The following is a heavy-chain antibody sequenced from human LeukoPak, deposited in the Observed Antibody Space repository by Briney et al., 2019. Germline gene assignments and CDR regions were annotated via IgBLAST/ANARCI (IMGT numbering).Heavy chain of an antibody. CDR1: GDSISSGFYY. CDR2: IYYTGSI. CDR3: ARDHSYYFGSQTSTLDV. J-gene: IGHJ6*02. D-gene: IGHD3-10*01. V-gene: IGHV4-30-4*01. Sequence: PSETLSLTCTVSGDSISSGFYYWSWIRQPPGEGLEWIGYIYYTGSIDYNASLKSRLTISLETSKNRFSLKLNSVTAADTAVYYCARDHSYYFGSQTSTLDVWGQGTAVTVSS.